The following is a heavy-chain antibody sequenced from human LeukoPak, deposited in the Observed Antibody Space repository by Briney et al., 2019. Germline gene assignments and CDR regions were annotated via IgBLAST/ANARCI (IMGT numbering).Heavy chain of an antibody. J-gene: IGHJ5*02. V-gene: IGHV4-4*09. CDR3: ARGGPTGALDDNWFDP. CDR1: GGSIRRSY. CDR2: FYLSGS. Sequence: SETLFLTCTVSGGSIRRSYWSWIRQPPGRGLEWIGYFYLSGSNYNPSLKSRVTMSLDTSKNQFSLRLSPVTAADTAVYYCARGGPTGALDDNWFDPWGQGTLVTVSS. D-gene: IGHD4-11*01.